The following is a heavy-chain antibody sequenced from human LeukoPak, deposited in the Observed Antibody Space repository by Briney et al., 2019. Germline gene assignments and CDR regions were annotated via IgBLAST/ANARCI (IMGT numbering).Heavy chain of an antibody. D-gene: IGHD6-13*01. CDR1: GFTFSSYA. CDR3: ARDAAAGAEY. V-gene: IGHV3-30*01. Sequence: GGSLRLSCAASGFTFSSYAMHWVRQAPGKGLEWVAVISYDGSNKYYADSVKGRFTISRDNSKNTLYLQMNSLRAEDTAVYYCARDAAAGAEYWGQGTLVTVSS. J-gene: IGHJ4*02. CDR2: ISYDGSNK.